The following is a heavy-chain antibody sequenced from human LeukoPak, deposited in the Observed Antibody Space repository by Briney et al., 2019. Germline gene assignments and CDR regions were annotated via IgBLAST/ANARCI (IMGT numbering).Heavy chain of an antibody. CDR3: ARESKWLGRDY. CDR1: GYTLTELS. V-gene: IGHV1-24*01. J-gene: IGHJ4*02. Sequence: ASVKVSCKVSGYTLTELSMHWVRQAPGKGLEWMGGFDPEDGETIYAQKFQGRVTMTRNTSISTAYMELSSLRSEDTAVYYCARESKWLGRDYWGQGTLVTVSS. D-gene: IGHD6-19*01. CDR2: FDPEDGET.